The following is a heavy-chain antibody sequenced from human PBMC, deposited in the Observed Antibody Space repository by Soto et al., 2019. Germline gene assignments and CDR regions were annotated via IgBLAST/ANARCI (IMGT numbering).Heavy chain of an antibody. V-gene: IGHV1-18*04. Sequence: QVQLVQSGAEVKKPGASVKVSCKASGYTFTSYGISWVRQAPGQGLEWRGGISAYNGNTDYAQKHQGRVTLTTDTSTSTAYMELRSLRSDDTAVYYCARLDYSNNFDYWGQGTLVTVSS. CDR1: GYTFTSYG. D-gene: IGHD4-4*01. CDR2: ISAYNGNT. J-gene: IGHJ4*02. CDR3: ARLDYSNNFDY.